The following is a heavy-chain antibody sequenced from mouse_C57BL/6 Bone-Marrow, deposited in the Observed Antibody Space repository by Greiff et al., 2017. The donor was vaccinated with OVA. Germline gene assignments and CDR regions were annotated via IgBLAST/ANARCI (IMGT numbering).Heavy chain of an antibody. Sequence: QQSCKASGYTFTSYWMDWVKQRPGQGLEWIGNIYPSDSETHYNQKFKDKATLTVDKSSSTAYMQLSSLTSEDSAVYYCATRGTTVVATRHYYAMDYWGQGTSVTVSS. CDR1: GYTFTSYW. J-gene: IGHJ4*01. V-gene: IGHV1-61*01. D-gene: IGHD1-1*01. CDR2: IYPSDSET. CDR3: ATRGTTVVATRHYYAMDY.